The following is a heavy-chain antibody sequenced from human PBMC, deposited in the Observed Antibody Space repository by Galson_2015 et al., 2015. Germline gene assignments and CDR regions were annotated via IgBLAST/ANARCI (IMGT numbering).Heavy chain of an antibody. Sequence: SETLILTCSVSVASIRSAYWSWIRQTPGKDLEYIGCIYNSGRTEYNPSLISRVTISGDTSKNQISLGVSSVSAADTAVYYCASGRTASGLDYWGQGTLVIVSS. J-gene: IGHJ4*02. D-gene: IGHD5-18*01. CDR1: VASIRSAY. CDR2: IYNSGRT. V-gene: IGHV4-59*12. CDR3: ASGRTASGLDY.